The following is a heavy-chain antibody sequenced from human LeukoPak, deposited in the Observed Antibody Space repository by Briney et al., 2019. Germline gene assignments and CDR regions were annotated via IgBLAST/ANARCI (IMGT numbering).Heavy chain of an antibody. J-gene: IGHJ4*02. V-gene: IGHV3-48*02. CDR1: EFTFSIYS. CDR2: ISVSGSTI. D-gene: IGHD6-13*01. CDR3: ARDPHSSSWLNYFGY. Sequence: PGGSLRLSCAASEFTFSIYSMNWVRQAPGKGLEWVSYISVSGSTIYYADSVKGRFTISRDDAKNSLYLQMNRLRDEDTAVYYCARDPHSSSWLNYFGYWGQGTLVTVSS.